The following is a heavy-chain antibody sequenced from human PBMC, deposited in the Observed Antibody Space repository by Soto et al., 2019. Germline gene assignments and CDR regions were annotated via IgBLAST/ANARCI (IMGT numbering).Heavy chain of an antibody. CDR1: GYTFTSYG. D-gene: IGHD3-10*01. V-gene: IGHV1-18*01. J-gene: IGHJ6*03. CDR2: ISAYNGNT. Sequence: QVQLVQSGAEVKKPGASVKVSCKASGYTFTSYGISWVRQAPGQGHEGMGWISAYNGNTNYAQKHQGRGTMTTDTSTSTAYMELRSLRSDDTAVYYCARCHYYGSGHYYMDVWGKGTTVTVS. CDR3: ARCHYYGSGHYYMDV.